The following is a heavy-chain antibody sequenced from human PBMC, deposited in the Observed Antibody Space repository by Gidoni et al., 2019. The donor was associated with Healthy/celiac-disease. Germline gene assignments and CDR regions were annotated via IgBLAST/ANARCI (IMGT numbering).Heavy chain of an antibody. J-gene: IGHJ5*02. CDR1: GGSISSSSYY. Sequence: QLQLQESGPGLVKPSETLSLTCTVSGGSISSSSYYWGWIRQPPGKGLEWIGSIYYSGSTYYNPSLKSRVTISVDTSKNQFSLKLSSVTAADTAVYYCARHLGVASGSVLSSGYYGWFDPWGQGTLVTVSS. CDR2: IYYSGST. D-gene: IGHD3-22*01. CDR3: ARHLGVASGSVLSSGYYGWFDP. V-gene: IGHV4-39*01.